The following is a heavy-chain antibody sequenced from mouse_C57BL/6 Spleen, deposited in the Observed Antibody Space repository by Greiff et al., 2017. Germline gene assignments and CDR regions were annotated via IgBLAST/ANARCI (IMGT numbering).Heavy chain of an antibody. CDR3: ARVKDDYLFAY. J-gene: IGHJ3*01. Sequence: QVQLQQSGAELARPGASVKLSCKASGYTFTSYGISWVKQRPGQGLEWIGEIYPRNGNTYYNEKFKGEATLTADKSYSTAYMELRSLTSEDSAVYFCARVKDDYLFAYWGKGALVTVSA. V-gene: IGHV1-81*01. D-gene: IGHD2-4*01. CDR2: IYPRNGNT. CDR1: GYTFTSYG.